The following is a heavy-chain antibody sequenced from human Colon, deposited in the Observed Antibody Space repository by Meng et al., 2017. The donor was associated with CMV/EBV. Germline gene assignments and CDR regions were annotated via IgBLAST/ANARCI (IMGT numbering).Heavy chain of an antibody. CDR2: ISYDGSNK. V-gene: IGHV3-30*04. D-gene: IGHD4-11*01. CDR3: ARPKTTMSVLRAFDV. CDR1: GFTFSSYA. Sequence: GESLKISCAASGFTFSSYAMHWVRQAPGKGLEWVAVISYDGSNKYYADSLKGRFTISRDNSKSTLYLQIESLRVEDTAVYYCARPKTTMSVLRAFDVWGQGTMVTVSS. J-gene: IGHJ3*01.